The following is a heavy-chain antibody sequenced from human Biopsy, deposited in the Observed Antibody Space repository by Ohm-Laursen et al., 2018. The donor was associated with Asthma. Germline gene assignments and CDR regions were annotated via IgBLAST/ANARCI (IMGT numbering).Heavy chain of an antibody. CDR1: GYSLTDLS. CDR3: ASDFPKDYVRYNFQF. J-gene: IGHJ4*02. V-gene: IGHV1-24*01. CDR2: HDHEEGGT. D-gene: IGHD4-17*01. Sequence: GASVKASCKISGYSLTDLSMHRVRQAPGQGLEWMGGHDHEEGGTVNARRFQGRVTMTEDTSTDTAYMELSSLSSDDTAVYYCASDFPKDYVRYNFQFWGQGTLVTVSS.